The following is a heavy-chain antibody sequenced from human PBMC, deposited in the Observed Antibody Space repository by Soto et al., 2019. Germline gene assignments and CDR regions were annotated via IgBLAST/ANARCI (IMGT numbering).Heavy chain of an antibody. CDR3: AKDYGVGPWRYGLDV. CDR1: GYTFTGYY. V-gene: IGHV1-2*02. CDR2: INPNSCGT. J-gene: IGHJ6*02. D-gene: IGHD3-10*01. Sequence: GASVTVSCQASGYTFTGYYMHWVRQAPAQGLECMVWINPNSCGTYHAQKFQGRDTMTRDTSISTAYMELSRLRSDDTAVYYCAKDYGVGPWRYGLDVWGQGTTVTVSS.